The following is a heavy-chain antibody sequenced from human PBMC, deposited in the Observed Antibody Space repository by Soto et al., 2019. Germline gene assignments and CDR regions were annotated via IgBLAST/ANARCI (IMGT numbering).Heavy chain of an antibody. D-gene: IGHD6-13*01. V-gene: IGHV3-33*01. CDR1: GFTFSSYG. CDR3: ERFSSSWYGRIDY. CDR2: IWYDGSNK. J-gene: IGHJ4*02. Sequence: QVQLVESGGGVVQPGRSLRLSCAASGFTFSSYGMHWVRQAPGKGLEWVAVIWYDGSNKYYADSVKGRFTISRDNSKNTLYLQMNSLRAEDTAVYFCERFSSSWYGRIDYWGQGTLVTVSS.